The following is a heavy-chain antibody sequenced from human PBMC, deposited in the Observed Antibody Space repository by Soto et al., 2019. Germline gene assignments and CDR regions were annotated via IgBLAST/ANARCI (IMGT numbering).Heavy chain of an antibody. Sequence: QVQLQQWGVGLLKPSETLSLTCAVYGGSFSGYYWTWIRQPPGKGPEWIGEINHSGSTNYSPSLKIRVTISVGMCENQSSLNLSSVTAADRAVYYCARGCCDYGENFYYYYMDVWGKGTTVTVSS. D-gene: IGHD4-17*01. CDR3: ARGCCDYGENFYYYYMDV. CDR2: INHSGST. V-gene: IGHV4-34*01. CDR1: GGSFSGYY. J-gene: IGHJ6*03.